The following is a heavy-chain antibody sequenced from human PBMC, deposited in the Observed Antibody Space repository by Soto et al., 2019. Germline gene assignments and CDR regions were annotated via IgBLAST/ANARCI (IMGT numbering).Heavy chain of an antibody. Sequence: QVQLQESGPGLVKPSETLSLTCTVSGGSVSSGSYYWSWIRQPPGKGLEWIGYIYYSGSTNYNPSLKSRVTISVDTSKNQFSLKLSSVTAADTAVYDCARGLGPNDAFDIWGQGTMVTVSS. V-gene: IGHV4-61*01. CDR2: IYYSGST. CDR3: ARGLGPNDAFDI. J-gene: IGHJ3*02. CDR1: GGSVSSGSYY.